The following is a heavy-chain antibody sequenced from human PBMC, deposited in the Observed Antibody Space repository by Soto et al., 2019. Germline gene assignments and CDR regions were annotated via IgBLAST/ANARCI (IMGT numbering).Heavy chain of an antibody. D-gene: IGHD3-22*01. Sequence: SVKVSCKASGGTFSSYAISWVRQAPGQGLEWMGGIIPIFGTANYAQKFQGRVTITADESTSTAYMELSSLRSEDTAVYYCASSHALGVYDSSGYYFPPMFDYWGQGTLVTVSS. CDR3: ASSHALGVYDSSGYYFPPMFDY. CDR1: GGTFSSYA. J-gene: IGHJ4*02. CDR2: IIPIFGTA. V-gene: IGHV1-69*13.